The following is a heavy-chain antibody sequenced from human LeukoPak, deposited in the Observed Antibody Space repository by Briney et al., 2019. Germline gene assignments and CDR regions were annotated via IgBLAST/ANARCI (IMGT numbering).Heavy chain of an antibody. Sequence: SETLSLTCTVSGGSISSYYWGWIRQPPGKGLEWIGSIYYSGSTNYNPSLKSRVTTSVDTSKNQFSLKLSSVTAADTAVYYCAKSGYRRGPYYFDYWGQGTLVTVSS. CDR1: GGSISSYY. V-gene: IGHV4-39*07. J-gene: IGHJ4*02. D-gene: IGHD3-3*01. CDR3: AKSGYRRGPYYFDY. CDR2: IYYSGST.